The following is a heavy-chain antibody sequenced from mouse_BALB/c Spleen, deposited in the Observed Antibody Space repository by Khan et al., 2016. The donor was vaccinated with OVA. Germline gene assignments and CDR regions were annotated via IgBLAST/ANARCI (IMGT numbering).Heavy chain of an antibody. V-gene: IGHV1-9*01. CDR3: ARVNYGSRDYFDY. J-gene: IGHJ2*01. CDR2: ILPGSGSS. Sequence: QVQLKQSGAELMKPGASVKISCKATGYTFSSYWLEWVKQRPGHGLKWIGEILPGSGSSNYNEKFKGKATFTADISSKTTYMQLSSLTSVDSAVYYCARVNYGSRDYFDYWGQGTTLTVSS. D-gene: IGHD1-1*01. CDR1: GYTFSSYW.